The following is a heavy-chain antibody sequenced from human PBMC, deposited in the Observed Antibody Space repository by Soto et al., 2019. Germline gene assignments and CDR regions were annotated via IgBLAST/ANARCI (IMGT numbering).Heavy chain of an antibody. D-gene: IGHD3-22*01. CDR1: GGCISSGGYS. V-gene: IGHV4-30-2*01. CDR3: ASYYDSSGYYSY. CDR2: IYHSGST. J-gene: IGHJ4*02. Sequence: SETLALTCTVSGGCISSGGYSGGWVRQPPGKGLEWIGYIYHSGSTYYNPSLKSRVTISVDRSKNQFSLKLSSVTAADTAVYYCASYYDSSGYYSYWGQGTLVTVSS.